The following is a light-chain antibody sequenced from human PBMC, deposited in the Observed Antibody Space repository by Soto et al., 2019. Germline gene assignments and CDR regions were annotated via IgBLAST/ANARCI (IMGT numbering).Light chain of an antibody. J-gene: IGKJ1*01. CDR1: QSISNW. V-gene: IGKV1-5*03. CDR2: KAS. CDR3: QQYDSYSWT. Sequence: DIQMTQSPSTLSASVGDRVTITCRASQSISNWLAWYQQKPGKAPRLLIYKASSLQSGVPSRFSGSGSGIEFTLTISSLQPDDFATYYCQQYDSYSWTFGRGTKVEI.